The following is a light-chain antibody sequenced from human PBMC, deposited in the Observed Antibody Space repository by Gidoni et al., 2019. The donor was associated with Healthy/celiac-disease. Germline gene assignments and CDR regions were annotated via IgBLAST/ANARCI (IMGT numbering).Light chain of an antibody. CDR1: SSDVGGYNY. J-gene: IGLJ1*01. CDR3: SSYTSSSTRV. CDR2: EVS. V-gene: IGLV2-14*01. Sequence: SALTQPASVSGSPGQSINISCTGTSSDVGGYNYVSWYQQHPGKAPKLMIYEVSNRPSGVSNRFAGSKSGNTASLTISGLQAEDEADYYCSSYTSSSTRVFGTGTKVTVL.